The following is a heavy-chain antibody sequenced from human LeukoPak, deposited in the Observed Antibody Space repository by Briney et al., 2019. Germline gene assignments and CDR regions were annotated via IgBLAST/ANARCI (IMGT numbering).Heavy chain of an antibody. J-gene: IGHJ6*02. Sequence: GGSLRLSCATSGFTFRSYWMHWVRQAPGKGLVWVSRLNFDGSDTSYADSVKGRFTISRDNAKNSLYLQTNSLRAEDTAVYYCAREKVVVAAMGYYYYGMDVWGQGTTVTVSS. CDR3: AREKVVVAAMGYYYYGMDV. CDR2: LNFDGSDT. V-gene: IGHV3-74*01. CDR1: GFTFRSYW. D-gene: IGHD2-15*01.